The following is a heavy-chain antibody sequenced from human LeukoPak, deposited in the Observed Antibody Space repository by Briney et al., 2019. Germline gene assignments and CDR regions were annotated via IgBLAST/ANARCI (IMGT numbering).Heavy chain of an antibody. V-gene: IGHV3-23*01. CDR2: ISESGSGT. CDR1: GFTFSNYA. CDR3: AKDQPLLAY. D-gene: IGHD1-14*01. J-gene: IGHJ4*02. Sequence: GGSLRLSCAASGFTFSNYAMTWVRQAPGKGLEWVSSISESGSGTNYADSVKGRFTISRDNSKSTLYLQMNSLRAEDTAVYYCAKDQPLLAYWGQGTLVTVSS.